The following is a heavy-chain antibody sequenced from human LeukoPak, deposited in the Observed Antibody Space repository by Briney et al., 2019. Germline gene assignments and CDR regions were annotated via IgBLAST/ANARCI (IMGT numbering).Heavy chain of an antibody. CDR1: GYTFTSYD. V-gene: IGHV1-8*02. D-gene: IGHD6-13*01. Sequence: ASVKVSCKASGYTFTSYDINWVRQATGQGLEWMGWMNPNSGNTGYAQKLQGRVTMTTDTSTSTAYMELRSLRSDDTAVYYCARAYSSSWYYYYYYMDVWGKGATVTVSS. CDR3: ARAYSSSWYYYYYYMDV. CDR2: MNPNSGNT. J-gene: IGHJ6*03.